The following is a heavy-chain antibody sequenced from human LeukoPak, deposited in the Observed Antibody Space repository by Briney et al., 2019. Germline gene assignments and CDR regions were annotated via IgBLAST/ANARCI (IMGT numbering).Heavy chain of an antibody. CDR1: GFTFSNYA. J-gene: IGHJ4*02. D-gene: IGHD1-26*01. CDR3: ARGRGGSYDY. CDR2: ITSDGGNT. Sequence: PGGSLRLSCGASGFTFSNYAMHWVRQAPGKGLEYVSAITSDGGNTFYADSVKDRFTISRDNSKNTLYLQLGSLEAEDMAVYYCARGRGGSYDYWGQGTLVTVSS. V-gene: IGHV3-64*02.